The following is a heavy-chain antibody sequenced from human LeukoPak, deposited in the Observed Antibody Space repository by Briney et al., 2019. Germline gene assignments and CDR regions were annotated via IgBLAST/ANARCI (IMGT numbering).Heavy chain of an antibody. CDR2: IYYSGST. Sequence: SETLSLTCAVYGGSFSGYYWSWIRQPPGKGLEWIGSIYYSGSTYYNPSLKSRVTISVDTSKNQFSLKLSSVTAADTAVYYCAREGYLYPGGVDYWGQGTLVTVSS. D-gene: IGHD3-3*01. V-gene: IGHV4-34*01. CDR1: GGSFSGYY. J-gene: IGHJ4*02. CDR3: AREGYLYPGGVDY.